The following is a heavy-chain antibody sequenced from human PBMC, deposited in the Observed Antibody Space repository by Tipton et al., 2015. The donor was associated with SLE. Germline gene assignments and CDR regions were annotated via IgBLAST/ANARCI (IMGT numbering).Heavy chain of an antibody. J-gene: IGHJ4*02. Sequence: TLSLTCTVSGGSIRSINYFLGWIRQPPGMGLEWIGTIYYSGSTYYNLSPKSRVTISVDTSRNQFSLRLISVTAADTAVYYCATFSQSRLFDYWGQGRLVTVSS. CDR3: ATFSQSRLFDY. CDR1: GGSIRSINYF. CDR2: IYYSGST. V-gene: IGHV4-39*07. D-gene: IGHD3-3*02.